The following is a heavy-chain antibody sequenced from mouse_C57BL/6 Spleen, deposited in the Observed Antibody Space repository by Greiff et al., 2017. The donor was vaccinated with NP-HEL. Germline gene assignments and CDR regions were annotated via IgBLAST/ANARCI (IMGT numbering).Heavy chain of an antibody. CDR1: GYTFTDYE. CDR3: TRFWGYFDY. D-gene: IGHD4-1*01. V-gene: IGHV1-15*01. CDR2: IDPETGGT. Sequence: VQLKESGAELVRPGASVTLSCKASGYTFTDYEMHWVKQTPVHGLEWIGAIDPETGGTAYNQKFKGKAILTADKSSSTAYMELRSLTSEDSAVYYCTRFWGYFDYWGQGTTLTVSS. J-gene: IGHJ2*01.